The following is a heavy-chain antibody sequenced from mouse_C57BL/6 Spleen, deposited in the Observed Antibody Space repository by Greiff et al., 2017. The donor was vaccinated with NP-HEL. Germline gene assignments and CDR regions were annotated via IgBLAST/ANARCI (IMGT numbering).Heavy chain of an antibody. CDR3: ARGYYDYGGFAY. CDR1: GYTFTSYW. J-gene: IGHJ3*01. Sequence: VKLQQPGAELVKPGASVKLSCKASGYTFTSYWMHWVKQRPGQGLEWIGMIHPNSGSTNYNEKFKSKATLTVDKSSSTAYMQLSSLTSEDSAVYYCARGYYDYGGFAYWGQGTLVTVSA. D-gene: IGHD2-4*01. V-gene: IGHV1-64*01. CDR2: IHPNSGST.